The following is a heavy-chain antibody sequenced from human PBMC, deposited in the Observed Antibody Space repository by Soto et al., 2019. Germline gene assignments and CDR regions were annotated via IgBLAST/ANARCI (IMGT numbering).Heavy chain of an antibody. CDR3: ARAPYYYDSSGYYVDYYYGMDV. CDR1: GYTFTGYY. D-gene: IGHD3-22*01. J-gene: IGHJ6*02. CDR2: INPNSGGT. V-gene: IGHV1-2*04. Sequence: ASVKVSCKASGYTFTGYYMHWVRQAPGQGLEWMGWINPNSGGTNYAQKFQGWVTMTRDTSISTAYMELSRLRSDDTAVYYCARAPYYYDSSGYYVDYYYGMDVWGQGTTGTVSS.